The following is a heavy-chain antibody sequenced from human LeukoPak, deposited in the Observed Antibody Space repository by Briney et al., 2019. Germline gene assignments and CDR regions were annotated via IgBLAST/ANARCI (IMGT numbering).Heavy chain of an antibody. CDR3: ARQGYSSGWSNWFDP. V-gene: IGHV4-39*01. D-gene: IGHD6-19*01. CDR2: IYYSGST. J-gene: IGHJ5*02. Sequence: PSETLSLTCTASGGSISSYYWGWIRQPPGKGLEWIGSIYYSGSTYYNPSLKSRVTISVDTSKNQFSLKLSSVTAADTAVYYCARQGYSSGWSNWFDPWGQGTLVTVSS. CDR1: GGSISSYY.